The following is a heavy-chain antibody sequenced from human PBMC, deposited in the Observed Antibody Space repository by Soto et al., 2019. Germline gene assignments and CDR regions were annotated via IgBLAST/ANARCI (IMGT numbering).Heavy chain of an antibody. CDR1: GDSISSTNYY. V-gene: IGHV4-39*01. CDR2: IYYSGST. D-gene: IGHD6-13*01. Sequence: SETLSLTCTVSGDSISSTNYYWGWIRKPPGKGLEWIGNIYYSGSTYYNPSLKSRVTISVDTSKKQFSLKLSSVTAADTAAYYCARLRASSSWIWAFDSWGQGTLVTVSS. CDR3: ARLRASSSWIWAFDS. J-gene: IGHJ4*02.